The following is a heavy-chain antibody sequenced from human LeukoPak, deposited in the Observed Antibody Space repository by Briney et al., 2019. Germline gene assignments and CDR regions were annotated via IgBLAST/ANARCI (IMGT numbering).Heavy chain of an antibody. J-gene: IGHJ3*02. CDR1: GGSISSSSYY. CDR3: ARESAFGDYPPTAFDI. Sequence: SETLSLTCTVSGGSISSSSYYWGWIRQPPGKGLEWIGSIYYSGSTYYNPSLKSRVTISVDTSKNQFSLKLSSVTAADTAVYYCARESAFGDYPPTAFDIWGQGTMVTVSS. CDR2: IYYSGST. V-gene: IGHV4-39*07. D-gene: IGHD4-17*01.